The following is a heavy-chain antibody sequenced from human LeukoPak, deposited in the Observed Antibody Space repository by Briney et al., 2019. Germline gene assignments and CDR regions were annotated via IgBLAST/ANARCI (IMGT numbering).Heavy chain of an antibody. Sequence: PGGSLRLSCAASGFTFSSYSMNWVRQAPGKGLEWVSYISSSSSTIYYADSVKGRFTISRDNAKNSLYLQMNSLRAEDTAVYYCARDQETKLIPPGGYGMDVWGQGTTVTVSS. D-gene: IGHD2-21*01. CDR3: ARDQETKLIPPGGYGMDV. CDR2: ISSSSSTI. V-gene: IGHV3-48*04. J-gene: IGHJ6*02. CDR1: GFTFSSYS.